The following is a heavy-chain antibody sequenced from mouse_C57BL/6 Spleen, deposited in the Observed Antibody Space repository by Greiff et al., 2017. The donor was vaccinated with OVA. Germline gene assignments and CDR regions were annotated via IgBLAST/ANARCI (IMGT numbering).Heavy chain of an antibody. CDR2: INPSNGGT. V-gene: IGHV1-53*01. Sequence: QVQLQQPGTDLVKPGASVKLSCKASGYTFTSYWMHWVKQSPGQGLEWIGNINPSNGGTNYNEKFKSKATLTVDKSSSTAYMQLSSLTSEDSAVYYCARVEGYGSSSYWYFDVWGTGTTVTVSS. J-gene: IGHJ1*03. D-gene: IGHD1-1*01. CDR3: ARVEGYGSSSYWYFDV. CDR1: GYTFTSYW.